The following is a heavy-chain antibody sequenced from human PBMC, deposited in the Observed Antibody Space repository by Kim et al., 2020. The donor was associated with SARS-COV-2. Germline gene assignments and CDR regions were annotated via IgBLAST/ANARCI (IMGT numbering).Heavy chain of an antibody. CDR3: ARTPPYYYGSGSYYGI. CDR1: GGSISSYY. CDR2: IYYSGST. D-gene: IGHD3-10*01. Sequence: SETLSLTCTVSGGSISSYYWSWIRQPPGKGLEWIGYIYYSGSTNYNPSLKIRVTISVDTSKNQFSLKLSSVTAADTAVYYCARTPPYYYGSGSYYGIWGQGTLVTVSS. J-gene: IGHJ4*02. V-gene: IGHV4-59*08.